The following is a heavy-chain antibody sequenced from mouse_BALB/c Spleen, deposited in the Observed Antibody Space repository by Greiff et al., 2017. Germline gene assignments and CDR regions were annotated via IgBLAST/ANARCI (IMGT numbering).Heavy chain of an antibody. Sequence: EVMLVESGGGLVKPGGSLKLSCAASGFTFSSYAMSWVRQSPEKRLEWVAEISSGGSYTYYPDTVKGRFTISRDNAKNTLYLQMSSLKSEDTAMYYCARGLLRLYAMDYWGQGTSVTVSS. CDR1: GFTFSSYA. CDR3: ARGLLRLYAMDY. D-gene: IGHD2-3*01. CDR2: ISSGGSYT. J-gene: IGHJ4*01. V-gene: IGHV5-9-4*01.